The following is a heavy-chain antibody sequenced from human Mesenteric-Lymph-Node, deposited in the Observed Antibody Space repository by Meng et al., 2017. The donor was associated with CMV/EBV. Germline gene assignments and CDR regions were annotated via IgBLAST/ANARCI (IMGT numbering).Heavy chain of an antibody. Sequence: KASGYTFPNYYMHLVRQAPGQGPEWMGIINPSGYSTSYAQKFQGRVTMTRDTSTNTVYMELSSLRSEDPAVYYCARAYLSGRYGYFDFWGQGTLVTVSS. V-gene: IGHV1-46*01. CDR1: GYTFPNYY. CDR2: INPSGYST. D-gene: IGHD3-10*01. CDR3: ARAYLSGRYGYFDF. J-gene: IGHJ4*02.